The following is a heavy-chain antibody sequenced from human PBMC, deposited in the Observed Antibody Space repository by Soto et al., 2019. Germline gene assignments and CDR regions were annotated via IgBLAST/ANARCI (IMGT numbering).Heavy chain of an antibody. CDR2: INPESTTI. Sequence: EAQLVESGGGLVQPGGSLRLSCTGSGIDLSIYWMHWVRQAPGKGLVWVSPINPESTTISYADSVKGRFTISRDNAENTLFLHMNSLSAEDTGVYYCTKDTFGGRDSWGQGTLVTVSS. D-gene: IGHD2-15*01. J-gene: IGHJ4*02. CDR1: GIDLSIYW. CDR3: TKDTFGGRDS. V-gene: IGHV3-74*01.